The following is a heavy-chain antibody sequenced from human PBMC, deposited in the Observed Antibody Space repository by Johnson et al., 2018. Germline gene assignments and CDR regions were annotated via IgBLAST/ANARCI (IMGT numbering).Heavy chain of an antibody. Sequence: QERLVQSGAEVKKPRSSVKVSCKASGGTFSSYAISWVRQAPGQGLEWMGGIIPIFGTANYAQKFQGRVTITADESTSTAYMGLSSLRSEDTAVYYCARDPSRDLYYYYGMDVWGQGTTVTVSS. V-gene: IGHV1-69*01. CDR1: GGTFSSYA. CDR2: IIPIFGTA. J-gene: IGHJ6*02. CDR3: ARDPSRDLYYYYGMDV.